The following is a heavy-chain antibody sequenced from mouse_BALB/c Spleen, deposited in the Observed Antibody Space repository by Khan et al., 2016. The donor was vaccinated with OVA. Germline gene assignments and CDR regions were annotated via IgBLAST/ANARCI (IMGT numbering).Heavy chain of an antibody. J-gene: IGHJ4*01. CDR2: ISSGGSDT. CDR3: ARLYAMDY. Sequence: EVALVESGGGLVKPGGSLKLSCAASGFTFSSYAMSWVRQTPEKRLEWVATISSGGSDTYYPDSVKGRFTISRDNANNTLYLQMSSLRSEDTAMYYCARLYAMDYWGQGTSVTVSS. V-gene: IGHV5-9-3*01. CDR1: GFTFSSYA.